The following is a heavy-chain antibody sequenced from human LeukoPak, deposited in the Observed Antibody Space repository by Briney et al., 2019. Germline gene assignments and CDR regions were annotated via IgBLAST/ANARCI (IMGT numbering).Heavy chain of an antibody. CDR3: ARAVAAAAVN. Sequence: TSETLSLTCAVSGGSFSRYFWTWIRQAPGKGLEWLGEINHSGSTNYNPSLKSRATISVDTSKNHFSLKMTSVSGADTAVYYCARAVAAAAVNWGQGTLVTVSS. J-gene: IGHJ4*02. CDR2: INHSGST. V-gene: IGHV4-34*01. CDR1: GGSFSRYF. D-gene: IGHD6-13*01.